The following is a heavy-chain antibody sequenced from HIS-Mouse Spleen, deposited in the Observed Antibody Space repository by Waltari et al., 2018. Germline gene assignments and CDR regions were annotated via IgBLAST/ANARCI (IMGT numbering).Heavy chain of an antibody. CDR1: GVSISSSTSY. V-gene: IGHV4-39*07. CDR2: IYYSGRA. J-gene: IGHJ2*01. D-gene: IGHD6-13*01. Sequence: QPQLQASGPGLAKTSVTLSPTCTVSGVSISSSTSYSGWIRQPPGKGLEWIGSIYYSGRAYYNPSLKSGVTISVDTSKNQFSLRLSSVTAADTAVYYCAREIPYSSSWYDWYFDLWGRGTLVTVSS. CDR3: AREIPYSSSWYDWYFDL.